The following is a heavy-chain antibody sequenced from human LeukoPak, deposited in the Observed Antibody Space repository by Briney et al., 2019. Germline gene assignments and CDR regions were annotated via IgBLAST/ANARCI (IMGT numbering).Heavy chain of an antibody. CDR1: GFTFSSFA. CDR3: ATSGYSSSWYQFGVDY. V-gene: IGHV3-23*01. J-gene: IGHJ4*02. Sequence: GGSLRLSCAASGFTFSSFAMSWVRQAPGKGLEWVSAISGSGGTTYYADSVKGRFTISRDNSKNTLYLQMNSLRAEDTAVYYCATSGYSSSWYQFGVDYWGQGTLVTVSS. CDR2: ISGSGGTT. D-gene: IGHD6-13*01.